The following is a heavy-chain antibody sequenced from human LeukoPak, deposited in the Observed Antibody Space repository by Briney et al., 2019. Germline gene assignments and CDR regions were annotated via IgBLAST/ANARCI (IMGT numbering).Heavy chain of an antibody. CDR3: ARGTTYYYDSSAYSVRFDY. CDR2: IYYRGST. CDR1: GGSISSYY. J-gene: IGHJ4*02. D-gene: IGHD3-22*01. V-gene: IGHV4-59*01. Sequence: SETLSLTCTVSGGSISSYYWNWMRQPPGEGLEWIGYIYYRGSTSYNPSLQSRVTISIDTSKNQFSLKLSSVTAADTAVYYCARGTTYYYDSSAYSVRFDYWGQGTLVTVSS.